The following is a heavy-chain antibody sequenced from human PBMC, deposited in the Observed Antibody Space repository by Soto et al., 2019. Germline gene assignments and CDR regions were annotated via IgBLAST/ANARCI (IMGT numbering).Heavy chain of an antibody. J-gene: IGHJ4*02. D-gene: IGHD3-3*01. CDR1: GFTFKSYT. CDR3: ARDVWSTSYHFDY. Sequence: GGSLRLSCAASGFTFKSYTMDWVRQAPGKGLEWVALISYDGSNKYYADSVKGRFTISRDNSKNTLYLQINSLRAEDTAVYYCARDVWSTSYHFDYWGQGTLVTVSS. CDR2: ISYDGSNK. V-gene: IGHV3-30-3*01.